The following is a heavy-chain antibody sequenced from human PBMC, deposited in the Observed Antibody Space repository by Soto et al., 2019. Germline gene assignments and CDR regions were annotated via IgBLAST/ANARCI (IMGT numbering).Heavy chain of an antibody. Sequence: EVQLVESGGGLVKPGGSLRLSCAASGFTFSNAWMYWVRQAPGKGLEWVGRIKTRGEGGTTDDAAPVKGRFTISRDDSKNTLHLEMNSLKTEDTAVYYCARDRPYSAGALNSWGQGTMVTVSS. CDR1: GFTFSNAW. V-gene: IGHV3-15*01. D-gene: IGHD6-13*01. J-gene: IGHJ3*01. CDR2: IKTRGEGGTT. CDR3: ARDRPYSAGALNS.